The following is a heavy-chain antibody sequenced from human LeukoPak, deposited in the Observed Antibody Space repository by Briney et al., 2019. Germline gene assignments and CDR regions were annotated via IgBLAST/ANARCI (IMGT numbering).Heavy chain of an antibody. V-gene: IGHV4-34*01. CDR3: ARRGTAYCRGGNCYSDKYFDY. Sequence: KPSETLSLTCAVYGGSLSGCYWTWIRQTPGKGLEWIGEINYSGNTNYNRSLKSRVTISADTSKNQFSLRLSSVTAADTTVYYCARRGTAYCRGGNCYSDKYFDYWGQGTQVTVSS. CDR2: INYSGNT. CDR1: GGSLSGCY. J-gene: IGHJ4*02. D-gene: IGHD2-15*01.